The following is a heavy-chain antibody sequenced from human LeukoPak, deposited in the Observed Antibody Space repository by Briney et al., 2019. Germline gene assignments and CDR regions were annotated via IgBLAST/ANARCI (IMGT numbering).Heavy chain of an antibody. CDR3: ARTAARRFDY. V-gene: IGHV1-46*01. CDR1: GYTFPSYF. J-gene: IGHJ4*02. D-gene: IGHD6-6*01. CDR2: INPTGGST. Sequence: ASVKVSCKASGYTFPSYFMHWVRQAPGQGLEWMGIINPTGGSTTYAQKFQGRVTVTRDTSTSTVYMELSSLRSDDTAVYYCARTAARRFDYWGQGTLVTVSS.